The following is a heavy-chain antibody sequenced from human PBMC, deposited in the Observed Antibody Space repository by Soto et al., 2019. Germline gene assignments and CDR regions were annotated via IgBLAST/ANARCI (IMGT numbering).Heavy chain of an antibody. CDR1: GGSVDSGGDY. D-gene: IGHD6-19*01. V-gene: IGHV4-61*08. J-gene: IGHJ4*02. CDR2: LYYGTT. CDR3: AREITSAWYRGFDY. Sequence: QVQLQESGPGLVKPSETLSLTCTVSGGSVDSGGDYWTWMRQPPGKGLEWIGDLYYGTTRYNPSLKSRVVISADKSKNQFSLKVTSVTAADTAVYYCAREITSAWYRGFDYWGRGTLVAVSS.